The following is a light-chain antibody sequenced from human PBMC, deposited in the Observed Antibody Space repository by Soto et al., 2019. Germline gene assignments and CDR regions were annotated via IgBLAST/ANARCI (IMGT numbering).Light chain of an antibody. J-gene: IGLJ1*01. CDR3: TSYTSSSTPV. Sequence: QSVLTQPASVSGSPGPAITISCTGTSSDVGGYNYVSWYQQHPGKAPKLMIYEVSNRPSGVSDRFSGSKSGNTASLTISGLQAEDEDDYYCTSYTSSSTPVFGTGTKLTVL. CDR2: EVS. CDR1: SSDVGGYNY. V-gene: IGLV2-14*01.